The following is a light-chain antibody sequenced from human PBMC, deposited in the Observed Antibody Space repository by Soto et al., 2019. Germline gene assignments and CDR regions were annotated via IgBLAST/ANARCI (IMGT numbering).Light chain of an antibody. Sequence: SVLRQPASVCGSPGQSIPISCTGTISDVGGYNYVSWYQQHPGKAPKLMIYEVSNRPSGVSNRFSGSKSGNTASLTISGLQAEDEADYYCSSYTSSSTLDVFGTGTKVTVL. CDR2: EVS. V-gene: IGLV2-14*01. CDR3: SSYTSSSTLDV. CDR1: ISDVGGYNY. J-gene: IGLJ1*01.